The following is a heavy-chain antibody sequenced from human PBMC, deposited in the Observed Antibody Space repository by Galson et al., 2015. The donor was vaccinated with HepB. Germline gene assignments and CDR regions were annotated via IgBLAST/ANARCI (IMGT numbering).Heavy chain of an antibody. V-gene: IGHV3-33*01. CDR2: IWYDGSNK. CDR3: ARTITIFGVVPSYYYGMDV. Sequence: SLRLSCAASGFTFSSYGMHWVRQAPGKGLEWVAVIWYDGSNKYYADSVKGRFTISRDNSKNTLYLQMNSLRAEDTAVYYCARTITIFGVVPSYYYGMDVWGQGTTVTVSS. CDR1: GFTFSSYG. J-gene: IGHJ6*02. D-gene: IGHD3-3*01.